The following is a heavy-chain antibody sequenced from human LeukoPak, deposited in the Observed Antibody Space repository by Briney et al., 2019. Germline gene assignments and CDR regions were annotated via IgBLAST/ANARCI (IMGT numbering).Heavy chain of an antibody. D-gene: IGHD2-21*02. CDR2: ISYDGTNT. Sequence: PGGSLRLSCAASKFTFSSYSMHWVRQAPGKGLEWLAFISYDGTNTHYADSVKGRFTVYRDNSNNTLFLQMNSLRAEDTAVYYCARGDDFRAGFFDYWGQGHSVTVSS. CDR3: ARGDDFRAGFFDY. CDR1: KFTFSSYS. V-gene: IGHV3-30*04. J-gene: IGHJ4*02.